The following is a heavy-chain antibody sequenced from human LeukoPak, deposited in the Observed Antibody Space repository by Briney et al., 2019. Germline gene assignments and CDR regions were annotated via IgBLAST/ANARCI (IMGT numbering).Heavy chain of an antibody. J-gene: IGHJ4*02. CDR1: GFTFSYSW. V-gene: IGHV3-7*03. Sequence: PGGSLRLSCVASGFTFSYSWMIWVRQAPGKGLEWVANINQPGSQKYHVDSVKGRFTISRDNARNSLFLQMSSLTADDTAVYYCARGLGKGSSDYWGQGTLVTVSS. D-gene: IGHD6-6*01. CDR3: ARGLGKGSSDY. CDR2: INQPGSQK.